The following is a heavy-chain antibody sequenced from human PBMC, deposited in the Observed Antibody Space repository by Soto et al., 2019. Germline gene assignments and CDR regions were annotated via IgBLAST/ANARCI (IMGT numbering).Heavy chain of an antibody. J-gene: IGHJ5*02. V-gene: IGHV4-31*03. D-gene: IGHD1-20*01. Sequence: TSETLSLPCTVSGCSIRNSTYYRTRIRHHPGNGLEWIGYISSSGSTHYNPSLKSRVTMSVDTSKNQFSLNVSSVTVADTAVYLCARDIRYNYCTWFDLWGQGTLVTVSS. CDR1: GCSIRNSTYY. CDR2: ISSSGST. CDR3: ARDIRYNYCTWFDL.